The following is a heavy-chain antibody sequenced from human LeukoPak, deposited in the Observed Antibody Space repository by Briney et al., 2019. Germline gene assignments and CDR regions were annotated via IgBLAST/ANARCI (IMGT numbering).Heavy chain of an antibody. CDR2: ISAYNGNT. V-gene: IGHV1-18*01. D-gene: IGHD3-10*01. CDR3: ARDPDYYYGSGTDAFDI. Sequence: ASVKVSCKASGYTFTSYGISWLRQAPGQGLEWMGWISAYNGNTNYAQKLQGRVTMTTDTSTSTAYMELRSLRSDDTAVYYCARDPDYYYGSGTDAFDIWGQGTMVTVSS. CDR1: GYTFTSYG. J-gene: IGHJ3*02.